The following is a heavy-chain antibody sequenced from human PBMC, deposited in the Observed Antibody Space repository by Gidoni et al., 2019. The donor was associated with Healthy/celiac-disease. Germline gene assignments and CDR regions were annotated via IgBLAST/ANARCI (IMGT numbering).Heavy chain of an antibody. CDR3: ARDLRSSSWRGIGFDY. J-gene: IGHJ4*02. Sequence: QVQLQESGPGLVKPSQTLSLTCTVSGGSISSGGYYWSWIRQHPGKGLEWIGYIYYSGSTYYNPSLKSRVTISVDTSKNQFSLKLSSVTAADTAVYYCARDLRSSSWRGIGFDYWGQGTLVTVSS. CDR1: GGSISSGGYY. D-gene: IGHD6-13*01. V-gene: IGHV4-31*03. CDR2: IYYSGST.